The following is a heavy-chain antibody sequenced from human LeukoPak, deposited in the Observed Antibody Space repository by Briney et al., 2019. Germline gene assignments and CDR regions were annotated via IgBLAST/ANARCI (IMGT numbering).Heavy chain of an antibody. J-gene: IGHJ4*02. V-gene: IGHV4-59*01. CDR3: ARAHPQYYYDSSGYYYFDY. CDR2: IYYSGST. D-gene: IGHD3-22*01. Sequence: PSETLSLTCTVSGGSISSYYWSWLRQPPGKGLEWIGYIYYSGSTNYNPSLKSRVTISVDTSKNQFSLKLSSVTAADTAVYYCARAHPQYYYDSSGYYYFDYWGQGTLVTVSS. CDR1: GGSISSYY.